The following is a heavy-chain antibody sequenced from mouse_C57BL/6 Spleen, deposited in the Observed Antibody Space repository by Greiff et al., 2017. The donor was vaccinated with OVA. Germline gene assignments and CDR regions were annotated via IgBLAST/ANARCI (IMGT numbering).Heavy chain of an antibody. CDR1: GYSITSGYY. V-gene: IGHV3-6*01. D-gene: IGHD2-1*01. CDR3: ARDCDYGNRAY. CDR2: ISYDGCN. Sequence: DVKLVESGPGLVKPSQSLSLTCSVTGYSITSGYYWYLIRQFPGNKLEWMGFISYDGCNNYNPSLKNRISITLDTSKTQFFLKLKSVTTEDTATYYCARDCDYGNRAYWGQGTLVTVSA. J-gene: IGHJ3*01.